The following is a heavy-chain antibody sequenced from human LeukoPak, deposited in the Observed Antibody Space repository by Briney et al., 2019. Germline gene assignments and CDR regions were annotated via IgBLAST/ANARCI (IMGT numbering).Heavy chain of an antibody. D-gene: IGHD2-15*01. Sequence: SETLSLTCAVYGGSFSGYYWSWIRQPPGKGLEWIGEINHSGSTNYNPSLKSRVTISVDTSKNQFSLKLSSVTAADTAVYYCARYRSGGSCYSGQYYFDYWGQGTLVTVSS. CDR2: INHSGST. CDR3: ARYRSGGSCYSGQYYFDY. CDR1: GGSFSGYY. J-gene: IGHJ4*02. V-gene: IGHV4-34*01.